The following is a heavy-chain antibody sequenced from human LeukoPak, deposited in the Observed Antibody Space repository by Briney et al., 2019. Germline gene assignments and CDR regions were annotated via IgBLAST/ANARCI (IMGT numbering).Heavy chain of an antibody. V-gene: IGHV4-59*08. CDR2: IYHSGST. Sequence: PSETLSLTCTVSGGSIRSYYWSWIRQPPGKGLEWIGYIYHSGSTDYNPSLKSRVTISVDTSKNQFSLKLSSATAADTAVYYCARGPLNWFDPWGQGTLVTVSS. CDR3: ARGPLNWFDP. J-gene: IGHJ5*02. CDR1: GGSIRSYY.